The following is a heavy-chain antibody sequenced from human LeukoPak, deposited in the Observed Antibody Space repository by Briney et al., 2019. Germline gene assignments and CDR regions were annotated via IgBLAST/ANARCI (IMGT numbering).Heavy chain of an antibody. J-gene: IGHJ4*02. V-gene: IGHV3-7*01. D-gene: IGHD3-10*01. Sequence: GGSLRLSCLASQFTFPIYWMSWXXXXXXXXXXWVANINQDGSQTFYVDSVTGRFTISRDNAKNSLYLQMNSLSAEDTSVYYCARAGARGSVDYWGQGTLVTVSS. CDR1: QFTFPIYW. CDR3: ARAGARGSVDY. CDR2: INQDGSQT.